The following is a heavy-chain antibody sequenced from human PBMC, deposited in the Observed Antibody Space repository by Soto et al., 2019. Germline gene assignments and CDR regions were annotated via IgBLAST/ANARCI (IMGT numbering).Heavy chain of an antibody. CDR2: MNPNSGNT. Sequence: ASVKVSCKASGYTFTSYDINWVRQATGQGLEWMGWMNPNSGNTGYAQKFQGRVTMSRNTSISTAYMELSSLRSEDTAVYYCAREGGYSYGFDYWGQGTLVTVSS. CDR1: GYTFTSYD. J-gene: IGHJ4*02. V-gene: IGHV1-8*01. CDR3: AREGGYSYGFDY. D-gene: IGHD5-18*01.